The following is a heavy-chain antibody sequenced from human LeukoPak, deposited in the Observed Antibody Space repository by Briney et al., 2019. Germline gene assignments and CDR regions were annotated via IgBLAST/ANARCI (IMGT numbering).Heavy chain of an antibody. CDR3: ARSLATGTTGLFDY. J-gene: IGHJ4*02. D-gene: IGHD1-1*01. Sequence: GASVKVSCKASGYTFTSYGISWVRQAPGQGLEWMGWISVYNGNTNSAQKLQGRVTMTTDTSTNTAYMELRSLSSDDTAVYYCARSLATGTTGLFDYWGQGTLVTVSS. CDR2: ISVYNGNT. CDR1: GYTFTSYG. V-gene: IGHV1-18*01.